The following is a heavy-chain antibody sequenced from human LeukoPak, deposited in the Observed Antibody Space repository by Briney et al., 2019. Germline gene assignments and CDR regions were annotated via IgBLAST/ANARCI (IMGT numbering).Heavy chain of an antibody. CDR1: GFTFSNYW. J-gene: IGHJ3*02. D-gene: IGHD3-10*01. CDR2: IKTDGSEK. V-gene: IGHV3-7*01. CDR3: ARSGITMVGGASIGLLTFDI. Sequence: PGGSLRLSCEGSGFTFSNYWMGWVRQAPGKGLQWVANIKTDGSEKYYVDSVKGRFTISRGNAKNSLYLQMNSLRAEDTAVYYCARSGITMVGGASIGLLTFDIWGPGTMVTVSP.